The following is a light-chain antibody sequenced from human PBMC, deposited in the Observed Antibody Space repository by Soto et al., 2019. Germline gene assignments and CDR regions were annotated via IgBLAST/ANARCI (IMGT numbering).Light chain of an antibody. Sequence: DIQMTQSPSTLSASVGDRVTITCRASQSISSWLAWYQQKPGKAPKLLIYDASSLESGVPSRFSGSGSGTKFTLTISTLQPDDFATYYCKQYNSPLTFGGGTKVEIK. CDR3: KQYNSPLT. J-gene: IGKJ4*01. V-gene: IGKV1-5*01. CDR2: DAS. CDR1: QSISSW.